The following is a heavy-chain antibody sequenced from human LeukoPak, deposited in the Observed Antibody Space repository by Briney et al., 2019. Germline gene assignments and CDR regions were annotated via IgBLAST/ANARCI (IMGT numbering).Heavy chain of an antibody. CDR3: ARQDAFDI. Sequence: SETLSLTCTVSGYSISSGYYWGWIRQPPGKGLEWIGSIYYSGSTYYNPSLKSRVTISVDTSKNQFSLKLSSVTAADTAVYYCARQDAFDIWGQGTMVTVSS. V-gene: IGHV4-38-2*02. CDR2: IYYSGST. J-gene: IGHJ3*02. CDR1: GYSISSGYY.